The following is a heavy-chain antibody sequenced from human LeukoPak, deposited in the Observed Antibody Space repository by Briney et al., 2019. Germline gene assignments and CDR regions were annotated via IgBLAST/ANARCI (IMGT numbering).Heavy chain of an antibody. CDR3: ARGRVRRPSWNIVAVVAAYDNWFDP. CDR2: IYYSGST. Sequence: PSETLSLTCTVSGGSISSSSYYWGWIRQPPGKGLEWIGSIYYSGSTNYNPSLKSRVTISVDTSKNQFSLKLSSVTAADTAVYYCARGRVRRPSWNIVAVVAAYDNWFDPWGQGTLVTVSS. V-gene: IGHV4-39*07. CDR1: GGSISSSSYY. J-gene: IGHJ5*02. D-gene: IGHD2-15*01.